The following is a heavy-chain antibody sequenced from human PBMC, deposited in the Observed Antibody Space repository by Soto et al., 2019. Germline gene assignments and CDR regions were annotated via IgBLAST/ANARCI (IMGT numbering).Heavy chain of an antibody. V-gene: IGHV3-23*01. D-gene: IGHD6-19*01. CDR2: IADSGDVT. CDR1: GFTFNDYA. CDR3: AKFGTSGWSTHYYFDH. J-gene: IGHJ4*02. Sequence: EVQLLESGGGLVQPGGSLRLSCAASGFTFNDYAMSWVRQAPGKGLEWVSAIADSGDVTYYIDSVKGRFTISRDNYKSTLYLQMNGLRGDDTAIYYCAKFGTSGWSTHYYFDHWGQGTLVTVSS.